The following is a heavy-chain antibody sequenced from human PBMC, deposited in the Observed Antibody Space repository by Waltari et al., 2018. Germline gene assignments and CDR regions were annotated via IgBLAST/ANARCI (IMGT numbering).Heavy chain of an antibody. D-gene: IGHD3-3*02. CDR2: IYHSGDT. CDR3: AGRGAKMFSI. J-gene: IGHJ4*02. Sequence: QVQLQESGPGLVQPSQTLSLTCSVSGFSLSSGSYYWSWIRQHPGKGLEWIGYIYHSGDTDYSTSLRSRLTLSVDTSKNQFSLKLNSVTAADTGVYFCAGRGAKMFSIWGRGTLVTVSS. CDR1: GFSLSSGSYY. V-gene: IGHV4-31*02.